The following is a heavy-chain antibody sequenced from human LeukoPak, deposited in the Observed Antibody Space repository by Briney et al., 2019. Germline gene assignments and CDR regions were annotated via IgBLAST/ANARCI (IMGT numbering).Heavy chain of an antibody. J-gene: IGHJ4*02. CDR1: GGHLCSSSYY. D-gene: IGHD3-10*01. V-gene: IGHV4-39*01. CDR3: ARQGWFGGLY. Sequence: PADTLSLTCTVSGGHLCSSSYYWGWTRPPPPKGLASFGSIYYSGSTYYNPSLKSRVTISVDTSKNQFSLKLSSVTAADTAVYYCARQGWFGGLYWGQGTLVTVSS. CDR2: IYYSGST.